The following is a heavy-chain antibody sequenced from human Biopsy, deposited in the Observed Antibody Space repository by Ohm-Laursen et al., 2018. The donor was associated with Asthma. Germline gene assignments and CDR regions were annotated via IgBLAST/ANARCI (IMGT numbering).Heavy chain of an antibody. Sequence: SLRLSCAASGFTFSSYGMHWVRQAPRKALEWVAVIWYDGSNKYYADSVKGRFTISRDNSKNTLYLQMNSLRAEDTAVYYCARDPAGYYCFDYWGQGTLVTVSS. J-gene: IGHJ4*02. CDR2: IWYDGSNK. CDR3: ARDPAGYYCFDY. D-gene: IGHD3-22*01. V-gene: IGHV3-33*01. CDR1: GFTFSSYG.